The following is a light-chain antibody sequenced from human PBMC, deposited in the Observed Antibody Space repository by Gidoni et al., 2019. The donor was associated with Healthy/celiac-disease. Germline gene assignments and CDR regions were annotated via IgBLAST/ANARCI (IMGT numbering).Light chain of an antibody. CDR2: DVS. Sequence: QPALPQPAPVPGSPGQSITISCTGTSSDVGGYNYVSWYQQHPGKAPKLMIYDVSNRPSGVSNRFSGSKSGNTASLTISGLQAEDEADYYCSSYTSSSTPLFGGGTKLTVL. V-gene: IGLV2-14*01. CDR3: SSYTSSSTPL. J-gene: IGLJ2*01. CDR1: SSDVGGYNY.